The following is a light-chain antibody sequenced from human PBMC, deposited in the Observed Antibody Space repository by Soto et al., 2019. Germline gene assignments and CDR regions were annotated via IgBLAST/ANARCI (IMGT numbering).Light chain of an antibody. Sequence: DIQMTQSPSTLSASVGDRVTITCRASQSISSWLAWYQQKPGKAPKLLIYKASSLESGVPSRFSGSGSGTEFTLTISSLQPDDFGTYYCQQYNSYVTFAQGTKVDI. CDR2: KAS. J-gene: IGKJ1*01. V-gene: IGKV1-5*03. CDR1: QSISSW. CDR3: QQYNSYVT.